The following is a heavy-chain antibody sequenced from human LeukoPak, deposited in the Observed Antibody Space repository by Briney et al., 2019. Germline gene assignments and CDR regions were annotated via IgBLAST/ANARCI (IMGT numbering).Heavy chain of an antibody. D-gene: IGHD3-3*01. V-gene: IGHV3-23*01. CDR1: GFTFSSYA. Sequence: GGSLRLSCAASGFTFSSYAMSWARQAPGKGLEWVSAISGSGGSTYYADSVKGRFTISRDNSKNTLYLQMNSLRAEDTAVYYCAKDITRRSAFDYWGQGTLVTVSS. CDR3: AKDITRRSAFDY. J-gene: IGHJ4*02. CDR2: ISGSGGST.